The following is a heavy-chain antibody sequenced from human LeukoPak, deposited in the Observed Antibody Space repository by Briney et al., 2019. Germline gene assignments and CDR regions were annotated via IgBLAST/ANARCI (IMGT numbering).Heavy chain of an antibody. Sequence: GGSLRLSCAASGFTFSSYWMHWVRQAPGKGLVWVSRIDSDGSSTSYADSVKGRFTISRDNAKNTLYLQMNSLRAEDTAVYYCARSVGGDPDAFDIWGQGTMVTVSS. CDR3: ARSVGGDPDAFDI. CDR1: GFTFSSYW. CDR2: IDSDGSST. D-gene: IGHD3-16*01. V-gene: IGHV3-74*01. J-gene: IGHJ3*02.